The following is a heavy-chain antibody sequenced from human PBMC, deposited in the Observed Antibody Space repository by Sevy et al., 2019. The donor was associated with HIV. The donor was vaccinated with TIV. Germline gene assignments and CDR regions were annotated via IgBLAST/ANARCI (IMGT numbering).Heavy chain of an antibody. CDR2: ISQTYDGSKK. CDR3: GRAGQYYYGSGNYSYG. Sequence: GGSLRLSCAASGFTFGSYTLHWVRQAPGKGLEWVALISQTYDGSKKYYIDSVQGRFTISRDNSKNTLYLQMNSLRVEDTAVYYCGRAGQYYYGSGNYSYGWGQGTLVTVSS. J-gene: IGHJ4*02. V-gene: IGHV3-30-3*01. CDR1: GFTFGSYT. D-gene: IGHD3-10*01.